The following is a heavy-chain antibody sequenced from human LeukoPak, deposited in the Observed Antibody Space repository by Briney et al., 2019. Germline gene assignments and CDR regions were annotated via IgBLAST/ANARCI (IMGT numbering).Heavy chain of an antibody. V-gene: IGHV3-23*01. CDR3: AKDSRIPAGGTEPSDY. Sequence: GGSLRLSCAASGFTFSTYAMTWFRQAPGKGLEWVSAIGDTGGSTYYADSVKGRFTISRDNSKNTLYLQMNSLRAEDTAVYYCAKDSRIPAGGTEPSDYWGQGTLVTVSS. J-gene: IGHJ4*02. CDR2: IGDTGGST. D-gene: IGHD6-13*01. CDR1: GFTFSTYA.